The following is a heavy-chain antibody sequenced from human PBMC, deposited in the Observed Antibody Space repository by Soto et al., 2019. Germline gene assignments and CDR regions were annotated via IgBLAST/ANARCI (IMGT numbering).Heavy chain of an antibody. CDR2: ISSNSNYI. J-gene: IGHJ4*02. V-gene: IGHV3-21*01. CDR3: AREQWLVPDY. CDR1: GFTFDEFG. D-gene: IGHD6-19*01. Sequence: PGGSLRLSCAASGFTFDEFGMSWVRQAPGKGLEWVSTISSNSNYIHYADSVKGRFTISRDNAKNSLYLQMNSLRAEDTAVYYCAREQWLVPDYWGQGTLVTVSS.